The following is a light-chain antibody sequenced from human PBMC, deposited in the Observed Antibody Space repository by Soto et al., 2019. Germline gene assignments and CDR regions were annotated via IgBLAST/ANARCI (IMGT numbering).Light chain of an antibody. CDR3: SSYTTSSTLV. CDR2: DVT. V-gene: IGLV2-14*01. Sequence: QSALTQPASVSASPGQSITISCTGTSTDIGGFDSVSWYHQHPGKAPKLMIYDVTDRPSGVSNRFSGSKSGDTASLTISGLQAEDEADDYCSSYTTSSTLVFGGGTKLTVL. J-gene: IGLJ2*01. CDR1: STDIGGFDS.